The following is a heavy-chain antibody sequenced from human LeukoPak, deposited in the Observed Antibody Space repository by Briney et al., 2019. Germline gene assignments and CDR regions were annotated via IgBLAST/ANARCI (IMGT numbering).Heavy chain of an antibody. CDR3: ARDYPDSSGSYGMDV. V-gene: IGHV3-21*01. J-gene: IGHJ6*02. CDR1: GFTFSSYS. CDR2: ISSSSSYI. D-gene: IGHD3-22*01. Sequence: GGSLRLSCTASGFTFSSYSMNWVRQAPGKGLEWVSSISSSSSYIYYADSVKGRFTISRDNAKNSLYLQMNSLRAEDTAVYYCARDYPDSSGSYGMDVWGQGTTVTVSS.